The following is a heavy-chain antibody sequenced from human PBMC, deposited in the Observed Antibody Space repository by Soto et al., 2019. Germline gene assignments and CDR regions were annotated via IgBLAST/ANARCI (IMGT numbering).Heavy chain of an antibody. CDR1: GFTFSSYA. D-gene: IGHD3-16*01. Sequence: GGSLRLSCGASGFTFSSYAMSWVRQAPGRGLDWVSVISGSGGITYSADSVEGRFTISRDNSKNILYLQMNSLRAEDTAVYYCAKGITDTGGYYYYSMDVWGQGTAVTVSS. CDR2: ISGSGGIT. V-gene: IGHV3-23*01. J-gene: IGHJ6*02. CDR3: AKGITDTGGYYYYSMDV.